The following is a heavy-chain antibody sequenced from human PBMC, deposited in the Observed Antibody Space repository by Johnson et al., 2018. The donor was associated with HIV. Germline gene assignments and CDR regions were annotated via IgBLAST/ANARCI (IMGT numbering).Heavy chain of an antibody. D-gene: IGHD3-10*01. J-gene: IGHJ3*02. CDR1: GFPLRDSA. CDR3: ARENGGGAFDI. V-gene: IGHV3-30-3*01. CDR2: ILFDGVYK. Sequence: QVQLVESGGGVVQPGTSLRLSCAASGFPLRDSAMHWVRQAPGRGMEWVAVILFDGVYKHYAESVKGRFTISRDNSKNTLYLQMNSLRGEDTAVYYCARENGGGAFDIWGQGTMVTVSS.